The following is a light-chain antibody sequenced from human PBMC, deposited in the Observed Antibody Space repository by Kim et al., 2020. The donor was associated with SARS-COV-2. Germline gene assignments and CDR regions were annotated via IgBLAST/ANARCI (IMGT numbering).Light chain of an antibody. J-gene: IGLJ2*01. CDR3: AAWDDSLTVVL. CDR1: SSNLGRNY. V-gene: IGLV1-47*01. CDR2: RNN. Sequence: GERVVSSCSGGSSNLGRNYVYWYQQLPGTAPKLLMSRNNQRPSGVPDRFSGSKSGTSASLAISGLRSEDEADYYCAAWDDSLTVVLFGGGTQLTVL.